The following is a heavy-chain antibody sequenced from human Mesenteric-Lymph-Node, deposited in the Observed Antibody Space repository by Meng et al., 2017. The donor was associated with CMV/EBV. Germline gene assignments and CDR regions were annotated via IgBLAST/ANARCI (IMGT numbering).Heavy chain of an antibody. CDR3: ARDPARITMVRGVINAPYYFDY. V-gene: IGHV3-21*01. CDR1: YC. J-gene: IGHJ4*02. Sequence: YCMNWVRQATGKGLEWVSSISSSSSYIYYTDSVKGRFTISRDNAKNSLYLQMNSLRAEDTAVYYCARDPARITMVRGVINAPYYFDYWGQGTLVTVSS. CDR2: ISSSSSYI. D-gene: IGHD3-10*01.